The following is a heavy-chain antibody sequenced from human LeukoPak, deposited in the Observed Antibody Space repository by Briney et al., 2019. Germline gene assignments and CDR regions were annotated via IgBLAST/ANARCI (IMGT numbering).Heavy chain of an antibody. Sequence: GGSLRLSCAVSGFAFGSEAMSWVRQSPARGLEWVASISPGGGTTYYADYVKGRFTISRDNSKNTLYLQMNSLRAEDTAVYYCAKFITMIAESPFDYWGQGTLVTVSS. J-gene: IGHJ4*02. V-gene: IGHV3-23*01. CDR2: ISPGGGTT. D-gene: IGHD3-22*01. CDR1: GFAFGSEA. CDR3: AKFITMIAESPFDY.